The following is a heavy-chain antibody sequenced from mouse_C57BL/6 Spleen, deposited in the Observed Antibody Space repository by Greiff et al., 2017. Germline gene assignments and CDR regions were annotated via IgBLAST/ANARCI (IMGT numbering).Heavy chain of an antibody. CDR2: ISGGGGNT. V-gene: IGHV5-9*01. CDR1: GFTFSSYT. CDR3: ARHPYYGSSPYWYFDV. J-gene: IGHJ1*03. Sequence: EVKLVESGGGLVKPGGSLKLSCAASGFTFSSYTMSWVRQTPEKRLEWVATISGGGGNTYYPNSVKGRFTISRDNAKNTLYLQMSSLRSEDTALYYCARHPYYGSSPYWYFDVWGTGTTVTVSS. D-gene: IGHD1-1*01.